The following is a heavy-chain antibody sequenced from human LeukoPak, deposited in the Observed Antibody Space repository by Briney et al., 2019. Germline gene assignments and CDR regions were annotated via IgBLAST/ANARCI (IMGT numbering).Heavy chain of an antibody. CDR1: GFTFSSYG. D-gene: IGHD5-12*01. CDR2: ISYDGGNK. CDR3: AKVVSDIVATSIFDY. J-gene: IGHJ4*02. Sequence: GGSLRPSCAASGFTFSSYGMHWVRQAPGKGLEWVAVISYDGGNKYYADSVKGRFTISRDNSKNTLYLQMNSLRAEDTAVYYCAKVVSDIVATSIFDYWGQGTLVTVSS. V-gene: IGHV3-30*18.